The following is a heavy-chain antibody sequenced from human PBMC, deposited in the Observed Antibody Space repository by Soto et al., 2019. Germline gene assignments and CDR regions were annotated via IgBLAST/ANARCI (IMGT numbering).Heavy chain of an antibody. Sequence: GGSLRLSCAASGFTFSSYGMHWVRQAPGKGLEWVAVISYDGSNKYYADSVKGRFTISRDNSKNTLYLQMNSLRAEDTAVYYCAKDGPLAGSDYWGQGTLVTVSS. CDR2: ISYDGSNK. D-gene: IGHD2-15*01. V-gene: IGHV3-30*18. J-gene: IGHJ4*02. CDR3: AKDGPLAGSDY. CDR1: GFTFSSYG.